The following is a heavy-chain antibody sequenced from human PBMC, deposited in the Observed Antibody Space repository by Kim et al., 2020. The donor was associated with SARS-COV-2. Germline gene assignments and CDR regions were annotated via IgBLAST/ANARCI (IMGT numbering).Heavy chain of an antibody. CDR1: GFTFSGSA. CDR2: IRSKANSYAT. D-gene: IGHD5-18*01. Sequence: GGSLRLSCAASGFTFSGSAMHWVRQASGKGLEWVGRIRSKANSYATAYAASVKGRFTISRDDSKNTAYLQMNSLKTEDTAVYYCTRHDDQPDTAMEDYYYGMDVWGQGTTVTVSS. V-gene: IGHV3-73*01. J-gene: IGHJ6*02. CDR3: TRHDDQPDTAMEDYYYGMDV.